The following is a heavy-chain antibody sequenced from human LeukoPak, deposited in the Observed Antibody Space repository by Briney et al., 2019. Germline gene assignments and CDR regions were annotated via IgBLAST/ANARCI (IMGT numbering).Heavy chain of an antibody. CDR3: ARQDYGDYYYYGMDV. CDR2: INHSGST. J-gene: IGHJ6*02. CDR1: GGSFSGYY. Sequence: PSETLSLTCAVYGGSFSGYYWSWIRQPPGKGLEWIGEINHSGSTNYNPSLKSRVTISADTSKKQFSLKLSSVTAADTAVYYCARQDYGDYYYYGMDVWGQGTTVTVSS. V-gene: IGHV4-34*01. D-gene: IGHD4-17*01.